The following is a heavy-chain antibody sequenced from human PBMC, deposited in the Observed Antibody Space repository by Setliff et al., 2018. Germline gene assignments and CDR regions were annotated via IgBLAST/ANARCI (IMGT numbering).Heavy chain of an antibody. J-gene: IGHJ4*02. Sequence: GGSLRLSCAASGLTFSNYAMSWVRQAPGKGLEWISATSSSGRSTYYADSVKGRFTISRDNSKNVLYLQMNSLRAEDTAVYYCAKDVAITIFGVVTSSPHWGQGTLVTVSS. V-gene: IGHV3-23*01. CDR2: TSSSGRST. D-gene: IGHD3-3*01. CDR3: AKDVAITIFGVVTSSPH. CDR1: GLTFSNYA.